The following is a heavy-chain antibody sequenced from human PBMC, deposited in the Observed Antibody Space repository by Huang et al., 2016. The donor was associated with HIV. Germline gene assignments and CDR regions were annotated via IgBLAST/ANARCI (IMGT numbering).Heavy chain of an antibody. D-gene: IGHD6-19*01. CDR2: ISYDGSNK. Sequence: QVQLVESGGGVVQPGRSLRLSCAASGFIFSNYGMHWVRQAPGKGVEWVALISYDGSNKYDTDSVKGRFSISRDNSKNTLYLQMNSLGAEDTAVYYCALKGDSSGWEYFRHWGQGTLVTVSS. CDR1: GFIFSNYG. V-gene: IGHV3-30*03. CDR3: ALKGDSSGWEYFRH. J-gene: IGHJ1*01.